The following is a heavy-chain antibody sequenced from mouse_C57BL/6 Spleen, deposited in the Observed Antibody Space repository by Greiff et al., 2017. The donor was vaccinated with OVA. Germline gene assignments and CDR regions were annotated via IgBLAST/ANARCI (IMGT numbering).Heavy chain of an antibody. D-gene: IGHD1-1*01. CDR2: ISYDGSN. J-gene: IGHJ2*01. CDR3: AREDLSLFDY. CDR1: GYSITSGYY. V-gene: IGHV3-6*01. Sequence: EVQVVESGPGLVKPSQSLSLTCSVTGYSITSGYYWNWIRHFPGNKLEWMGYISYDGSNNYNPSLKNRISITRDTSKNQFFLTLNSAATEDTATYYCAREDLSLFDYWGKGTTLTVSS.